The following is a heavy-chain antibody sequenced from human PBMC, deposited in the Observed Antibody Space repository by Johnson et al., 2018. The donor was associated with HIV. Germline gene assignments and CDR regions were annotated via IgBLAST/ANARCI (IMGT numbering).Heavy chain of an antibody. V-gene: IGHV3-30-3*01. Sequence: QVQLVESGGGVVQPGRSLRLSCAASGFTFSSYAMHWVRQAPGKGLEWVAVISYDGSNEYFADSVKGRFTISRDNFKNTRYLQMNSLRAEDTAVYYCARDGRYCSGGSCPDAFDIWGQGTMVTVSS. CDR2: ISYDGSNE. CDR3: ARDGRYCSGGSCPDAFDI. D-gene: IGHD2-15*01. CDR1: GFTFSSYA. J-gene: IGHJ3*02.